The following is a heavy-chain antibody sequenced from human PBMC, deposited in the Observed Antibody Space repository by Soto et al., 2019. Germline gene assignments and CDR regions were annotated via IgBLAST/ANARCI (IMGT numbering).Heavy chain of an antibody. J-gene: IGHJ4*02. CDR1: GGSFSGYY. CDR2: INHSGTT. D-gene: IGHD3-22*01. V-gene: IGHV4-34*01. CDR3: ARDGDSSGYYFPFDY. Sequence: QVQLQQWGAGLLKPSETLSLTCAVYGGSFSGYYWSWIRQPPGKGLEWNGEINHSGTTNYNPSLKSRVTISVDTSKNQFSLKVSSVTAADTAVYYCARDGDSSGYYFPFDYWGQGTLVTVSS.